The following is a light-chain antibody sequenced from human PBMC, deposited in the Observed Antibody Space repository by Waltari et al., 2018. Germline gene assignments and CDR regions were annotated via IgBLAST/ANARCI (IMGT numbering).Light chain of an antibody. J-gene: IGKJ1*01. CDR1: RDLRHY. V-gene: IGKV1-27*01. Sequence: DIHMTQSPSSLSASVGDRVTITCRASRDLRHYLAWYQQNPETLPNHLLFDASILESGVVPRFSSSGSGTDFTLTFSSLQPEDIGSYFCQKYDGAAWTFGKGTKVEIK. CDR2: DAS. CDR3: QKYDGAAWT.